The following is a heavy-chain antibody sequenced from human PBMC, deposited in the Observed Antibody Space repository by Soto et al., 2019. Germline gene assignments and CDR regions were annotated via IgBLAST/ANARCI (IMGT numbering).Heavy chain of an antibody. V-gene: IGHV1-69*01. D-gene: IGHD6-13*01. Sequence: QVQLVQSGAEVKKPGSSVKVSCKASGGTFSSYAISWVRQAPGQGLEWMGGIIPIFGTANYAQKFQGRVTITADESTSTAYMELSSLRSEDTAVYYCARGVIAAAGNHYYYYGMDVWGQGTTVTVSS. CDR3: ARGVIAAAGNHYYYYGMDV. CDR1: GGTFSSYA. CDR2: IIPIFGTA. J-gene: IGHJ6*02.